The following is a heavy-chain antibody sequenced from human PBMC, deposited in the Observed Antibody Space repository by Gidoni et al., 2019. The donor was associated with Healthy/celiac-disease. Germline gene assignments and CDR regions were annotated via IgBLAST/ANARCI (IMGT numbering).Heavy chain of an antibody. CDR2: IRGRGGST. CDR1: GFTFSSYA. J-gene: IGHJ4*02. D-gene: IGHD2-15*01. CDR3: AKVCFGGGSCYSGDLDY. Sequence: EVQLLESGGGLVQPGGSLRLSCAASGFTFSSYAMSWVRQAPGQGLEWVSAIRGRGGSTYYADSVKGRFTISRDNSKNTLYLQMNSLRAEDTAVYYCAKVCFGGGSCYSGDLDYWGQGTLVTVSS. V-gene: IGHV3-23*01.